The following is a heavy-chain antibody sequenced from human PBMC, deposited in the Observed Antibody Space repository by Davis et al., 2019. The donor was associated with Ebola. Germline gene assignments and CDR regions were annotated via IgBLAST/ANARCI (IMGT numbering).Heavy chain of an antibody. CDR3: TTGFCTNTNCHWDDAFEF. CDR1: GFTFSNAW. D-gene: IGHD2-8*01. J-gene: IGHJ3*01. Sequence: PGGSLRLSCAASGFTFSNAWLTWVRQAPGMGLEWVGRIKDKTNGGTTDYATPVKGRFTISRDDLKDTAHLQMNSLKTEDTVVYYCTTGFCTNTNCHWDDAFEFWGHGTMVTVSS. V-gene: IGHV3-15*01. CDR2: IKDKTNGGTT.